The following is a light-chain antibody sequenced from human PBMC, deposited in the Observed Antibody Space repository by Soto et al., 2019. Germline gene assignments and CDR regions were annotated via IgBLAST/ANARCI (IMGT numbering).Light chain of an antibody. CDR2: AAS. Sequence: DIQLTQYPSSLSASVGDRVTITCRASQNINFYLNWFQQKPGKAPKVLIYAASSLQVGVPSRFSGSGSGTDFTLTISSLQPEDFATYFCQQSYNTPTFGGGTKVDIK. CDR1: QNINFY. CDR3: QQSYNTPT. J-gene: IGKJ4*01. V-gene: IGKV1-39*01.